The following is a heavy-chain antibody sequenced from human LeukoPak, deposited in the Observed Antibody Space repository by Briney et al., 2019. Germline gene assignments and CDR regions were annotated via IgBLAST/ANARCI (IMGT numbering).Heavy chain of an antibody. CDR2: ISAHNGNT. D-gene: IGHD1-7*01. Sequence: ASVKVSCKASGYTFTSYGISWVRQAPGQGLEWMGWISAHNGNTNYAQKLQGRVTMTTDTSTSTAYMELRSLRSDDTAVYYCARVTGTPKGYYYYMDVWGKGTTVTVSS. CDR3: ARVTGTPKGYYYYMDV. CDR1: GYTFTSYG. V-gene: IGHV1-18*01. J-gene: IGHJ6*03.